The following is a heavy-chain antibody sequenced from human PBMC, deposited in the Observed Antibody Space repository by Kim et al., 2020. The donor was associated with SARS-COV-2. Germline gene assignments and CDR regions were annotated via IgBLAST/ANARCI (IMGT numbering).Heavy chain of an antibody. Sequence: SVKVSCKASGGTFSSYAISWVRQAPGQGLEWMGGIIPIFGTANYAQKFQGRVTITADESTSTAYMELSSLRSEDTAVYYCARGGYDYGAPGYFDYWGQGTLVTVSS. D-gene: IGHD5-12*01. CDR3: ARGGYDYGAPGYFDY. J-gene: IGHJ4*02. V-gene: IGHV1-69*13. CDR2: IIPIFGTA. CDR1: GGTFSSYA.